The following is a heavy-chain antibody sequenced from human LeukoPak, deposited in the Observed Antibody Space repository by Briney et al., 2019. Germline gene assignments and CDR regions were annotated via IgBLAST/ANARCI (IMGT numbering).Heavy chain of an antibody. CDR3: ARYKKEYYYYYGMDV. J-gene: IGHJ6*04. D-gene: IGHD1-14*01. CDR2: TNHRGST. CDR1: GGSFSGYN. Sequence: PSETLSLTCAVYGGSFSGYNWSWIRPPPGKGLEWIGETNHRGSTNYNMSLQSRATISVDTSKNQYSLKLSSVTAADTAVYYWARYKKEYYYYYGMDVWGKGTTVTVSS. V-gene: IGHV4-34*01.